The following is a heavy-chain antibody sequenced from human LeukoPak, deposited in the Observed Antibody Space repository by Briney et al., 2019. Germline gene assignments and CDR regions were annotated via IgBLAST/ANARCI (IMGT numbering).Heavy chain of an antibody. CDR2: IYYSGST. CDR1: GGSISSYY. Sequence: PSETLSLTCTVSGGSISSYYWSWIRQPPGKGLEWIGYIYYSGSTNYNPSLKSRVTISVDTSKNQFSLKLSSVTAADTAVYYCARGGGSAVVVVAATPTRGWFDPWGQGTLVTVSS. CDR3: ARGGGSAVVVVAATPTRGWFDP. D-gene: IGHD2-15*01. V-gene: IGHV4-59*12. J-gene: IGHJ5*02.